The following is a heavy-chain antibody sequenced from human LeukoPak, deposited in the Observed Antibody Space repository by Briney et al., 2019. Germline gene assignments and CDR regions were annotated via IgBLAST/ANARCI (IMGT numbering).Heavy chain of an antibody. CDR2: IYYSGTT. D-gene: IGHD3-22*01. CDR3: ARAKYDSSGSYYGVTPRLAVGGFDP. J-gene: IGHJ5*02. Sequence: SETLSLTCTVSGGSISSGYYWNWMRQYPGKGLEWIGSIYYSGTTQYSPSLKTRVIISVDTSRHQFSLKLSSVTAADTAVYYCARAKYDSSGSYYGVTPRLAVGGFDPWGPGTLVTVSS. CDR1: GGSISSGYY. V-gene: IGHV4-31*03.